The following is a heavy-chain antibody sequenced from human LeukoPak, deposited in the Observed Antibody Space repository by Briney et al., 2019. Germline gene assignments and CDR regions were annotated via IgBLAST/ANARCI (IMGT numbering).Heavy chain of an antibody. D-gene: IGHD2-15*01. CDR3: AKDVFGYCSGGSCLHPIDY. J-gene: IGHJ4*02. V-gene: IGHV3-30*02. CDR1: GFTFSSYG. CDR2: IRYDGSNK. Sequence: PGGSPRLSCAASGFTFSSYGMHWVRQAPGKGLEWVAFIRYDGSNKYYADSVKGRFTISRDNSKNTLYLQMNSLRAEDTAVYYCAKDVFGYCSGGSCLHPIDYWGQGTLVTVSS.